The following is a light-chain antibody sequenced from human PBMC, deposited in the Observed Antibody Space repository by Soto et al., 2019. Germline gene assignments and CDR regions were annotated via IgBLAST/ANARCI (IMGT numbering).Light chain of an antibody. CDR2: AAS. J-gene: IGKJ5*01. CDR1: QGIYNY. V-gene: IGKV1-27*01. Sequence: DIQMTQSPSSLSASVGDRVTITCRARQGIYNYLAWYQQKPGKAHKLLIYAASTLEAGVPSRFSGSGSGTDFTLTISSLQPEAVATYYCHKYNSALLTFGQGTRLEIK. CDR3: HKYNSALLT.